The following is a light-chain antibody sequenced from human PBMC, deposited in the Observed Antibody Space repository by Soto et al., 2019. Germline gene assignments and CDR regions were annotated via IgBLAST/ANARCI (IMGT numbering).Light chain of an antibody. CDR3: HQRQCWPRT. CDR1: QSVSSSY. V-gene: IGKV3D-20*02. CDR2: GAS. J-gene: IGKJ1*01. Sequence: EFVLAKYPGTLSLSAGERSTLSYRASQSVSSSYLAWYQQKPGQAPRLLIYGASSRATGIPDRFSGSGSETDFTLTISDVEPEDFAVYYCHQRQCWPRTFGQGTKV.